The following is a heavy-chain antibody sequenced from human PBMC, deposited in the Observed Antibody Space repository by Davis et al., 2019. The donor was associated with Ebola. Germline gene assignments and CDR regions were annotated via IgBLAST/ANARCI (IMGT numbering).Heavy chain of an antibody. CDR2: ISSSSSYI. J-gene: IGHJ4*02. D-gene: IGHD4-11*01. V-gene: IGHV3-21*01. Sequence: GESLKISCAASRFTFSSYSMNWVRQAPGKGLEWVSSISSSSSYIYYADSVKGRFTISRDNAKNSLYLQMNSLRDEDTAIYHCARGYSTFDYWGQGTLVTVSS. CDR1: RFTFSSYS. CDR3: ARGYSTFDY.